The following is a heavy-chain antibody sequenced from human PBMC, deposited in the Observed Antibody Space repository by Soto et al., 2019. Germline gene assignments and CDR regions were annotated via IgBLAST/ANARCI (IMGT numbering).Heavy chain of an antibody. J-gene: IGHJ4*02. Sequence: GGSMRLSCAASGFTFTSYAMSWVRQAPGKGLEWVSTISGTGGSTYYPDSVKGRFTISRDNSKNTVYLQMNSLRAEDAAVYYCAKEMTSGYYLFDYWGQGTLVTVSS. D-gene: IGHD3-22*01. CDR1: GFTFTSYA. CDR3: AKEMTSGYYLFDY. V-gene: IGHV3-23*01. CDR2: ISGTGGST.